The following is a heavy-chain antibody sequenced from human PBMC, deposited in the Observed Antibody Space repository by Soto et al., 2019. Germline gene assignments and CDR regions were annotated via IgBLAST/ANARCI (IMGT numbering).Heavy chain of an antibody. J-gene: IGHJ4*02. D-gene: IGHD6-13*01. V-gene: IGHV3-23*01. Sequence: GGSLRLSXVASGFTFSSYAMSWVRQAPGEGLEWVSSISGSAGSTYYADSVKGRFTISRDNSENTLFLQWNSLEASDTAFYFCARSPRSSPYFDYWGQGALVTVSS. CDR1: GFTFSSYA. CDR2: ISGSAGST. CDR3: ARSPRSSPYFDY.